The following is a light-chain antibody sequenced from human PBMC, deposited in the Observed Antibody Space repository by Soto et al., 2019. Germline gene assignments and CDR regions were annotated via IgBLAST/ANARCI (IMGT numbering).Light chain of an antibody. J-gene: IGLJ1*01. CDR1: SSDVGGYNY. CDR2: DVS. V-gene: IGLV2-14*03. CDR3: SSYTSSTTNV. Sequence: QSVLTQPASVSGSPGQSITISCTGTSSDVGGYNYASWYQQHPGKAPKLLINDVSNRPSGISDRFSGSKSGNTASLTISGLQAEDEADYYCSSYTSSTTNVFGTGTKVTVL.